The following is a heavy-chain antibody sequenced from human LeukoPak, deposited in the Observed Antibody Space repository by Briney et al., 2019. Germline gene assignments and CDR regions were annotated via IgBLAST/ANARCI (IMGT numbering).Heavy chain of an antibody. Sequence: ASVKVSCKASGYTFTSYGISWVRQAPGQGLEWMGWINPNSGGTNYAQKFQGRVTMTRDTSISTAYMELSRLRSDDTAVYYCARGNTVVRGRGRYYFDYWGQGTLVTVSS. CDR2: INPNSGGT. CDR1: GYTFTSYG. CDR3: ARGNTVVRGRGRYYFDY. J-gene: IGHJ4*02. V-gene: IGHV1-2*02. D-gene: IGHD3-10*01.